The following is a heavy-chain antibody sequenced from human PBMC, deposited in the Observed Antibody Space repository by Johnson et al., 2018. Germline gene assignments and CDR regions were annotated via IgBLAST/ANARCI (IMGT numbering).Heavy chain of an antibody. CDR1: GFTFSSYS. Sequence: VQLVESGGGLVQPGGSLRLSCAASGFTFSSYSMNWVRQAPGKGLEWVSFISSSSSYIYYADSVKGRFTISRDKAKNSLSLQMNSLRAEDTAVDYCARDGVVVAATADALDIWGQGTMVTVSS. V-gene: IGHV3-21*01. CDR2: ISSSSSYI. CDR3: ARDGVVVAATADALDI. D-gene: IGHD2-15*01. J-gene: IGHJ3*02.